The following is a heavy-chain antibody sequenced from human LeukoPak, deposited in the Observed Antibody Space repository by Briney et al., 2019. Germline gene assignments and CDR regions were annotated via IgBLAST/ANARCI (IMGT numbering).Heavy chain of an antibody. Sequence: GGSLRLSCAASGLSFSSYWMTWARQAPGKGLEWVANIQEDGSAKSYVDSVKGRFTISRDNAKNSLYLQMNSLRVEDTAVYYCARDYDYFSGHNLDAYDIWGQGTMVIVSS. CDR2: IQEDGSAK. J-gene: IGHJ3*02. CDR3: ARDYDYFSGHNLDAYDI. V-gene: IGHV3-7*01. D-gene: IGHD2-15*01. CDR1: GLSFSSYW.